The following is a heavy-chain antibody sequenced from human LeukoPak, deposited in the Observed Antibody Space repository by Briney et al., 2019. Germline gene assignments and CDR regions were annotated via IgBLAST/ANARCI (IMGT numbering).Heavy chain of an antibody. J-gene: IGHJ4*02. V-gene: IGHV1-69*04. CDR1: GGTFSSYA. CDR3: ARDWSSSYSSSWYEKFDY. D-gene: IGHD6-13*01. Sequence: ASVKVSCKASGGTFSSYAISWVRQAPGQGLEWMGRIIPILGIANYAQKFQGRVTITADKSTSTAYMELSSLRSEDTAVYYCARDWSSSYSSSWYEKFDYWGQGTLVTVSS. CDR2: IIPILGIA.